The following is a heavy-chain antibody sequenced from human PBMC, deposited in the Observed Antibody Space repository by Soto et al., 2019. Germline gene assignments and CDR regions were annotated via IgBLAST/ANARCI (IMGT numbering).Heavy chain of an antibody. V-gene: IGHV1-3*01. CDR3: ARAPRIIAAAGALWFDP. CDR2: INAGNGNT. D-gene: IGHD6-13*01. Sequence: QVQLVQSGAEVKKPGASVKVSCKASGYTFTSYAMHWVRQAPGQRLEWMGWINAGNGNTKYSQKFQGRVTITRATSASTAYMELSSLRSEDTAVYYCARAPRIIAAAGALWFDPWGQGTMVTVSS. CDR1: GYTFTSYA. J-gene: IGHJ5*02.